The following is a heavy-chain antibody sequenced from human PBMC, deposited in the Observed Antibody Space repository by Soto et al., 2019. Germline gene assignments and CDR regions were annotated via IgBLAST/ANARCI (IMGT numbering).Heavy chain of an antibody. V-gene: IGHV4-31*03. J-gene: IGHJ4*02. CDR3: ARAAIRLWQNYYFDY. D-gene: IGHD5-18*01. Sequence: PSETLSLTCTVSGGSISSGGYYWSWIRQHPGKGLEWIRYIYYSGSTYYTPSLTSRVTISVETSKNQFSLKLSSVTAADTAVYYCARAAIRLWQNYYFDYWGQGTLVTVFS. CDR2: IYYSGST. CDR1: GGSISSGGYY.